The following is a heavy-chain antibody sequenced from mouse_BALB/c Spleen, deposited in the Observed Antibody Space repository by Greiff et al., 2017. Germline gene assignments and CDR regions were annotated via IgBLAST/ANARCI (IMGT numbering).Heavy chain of an antibody. V-gene: IGHV3-6*02. Sequence: EVQLVESGPGLVKPSQSLSLTCSVTGYSITSGYYWNWLRQFPGNKLEWMGYISYDGSNNYNPSLKNRISITRDTSKNQFFLKLNSVTTEDTATYYCARGSYCFDYWGQGTTLTVSS. CDR3: ARGSYCFDY. CDR2: ISYDGSN. J-gene: IGHJ2*01. CDR1: GYSITSGYY.